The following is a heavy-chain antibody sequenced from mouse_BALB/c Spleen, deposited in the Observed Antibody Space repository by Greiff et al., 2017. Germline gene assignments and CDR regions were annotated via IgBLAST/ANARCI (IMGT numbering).Heavy chain of an antibody. J-gene: IGHJ3*01. CDR1: GYSFTGYN. CDR2: IDPYYGGT. CDR3: ARDSSGYLFAY. Sequence: VQLQQSGPELEKPGASVKISCKASGYSFTGYNMNWVKQSNGKSLEWIGNIDPYYGGTSYNQKFKGKATMTVDKSSSTAYMELARLTSEDSAIYYYARDSSGYLFAYWGQGTLVTVSA. V-gene: IGHV1S135*01. D-gene: IGHD3-2*01.